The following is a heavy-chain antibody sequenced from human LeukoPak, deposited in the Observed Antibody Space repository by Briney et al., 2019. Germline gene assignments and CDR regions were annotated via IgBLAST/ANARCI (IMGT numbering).Heavy chain of an antibody. Sequence: GGSLRLSCAASGFTFSSYGMHWVRQAPGKGLEWVALISSDGSNKYYADPLKGRFTISRDNSENTLYLQMNSLRPEDTAVYYCYYSGYWGQGTLVTVSS. CDR3: YYSGY. CDR1: GFTFSSYG. D-gene: IGHD3-10*01. V-gene: IGHV3-30*03. J-gene: IGHJ4*02. CDR2: ISSDGSNK.